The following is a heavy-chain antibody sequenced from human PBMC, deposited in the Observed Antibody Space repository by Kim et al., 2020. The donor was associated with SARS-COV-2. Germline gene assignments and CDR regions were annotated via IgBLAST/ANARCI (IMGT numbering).Heavy chain of an antibody. CDR2: ISSSSGTI. V-gene: IGHV3-48*04. CDR3: VRGLTGTVRGSWRNYFGMDV. CDR1: GLTLSSHS. Sequence: GGSLRLSCAASGLTLSSHSMNWVRQAPGKGLEWISYISSSSGTILYADSVKGRFTISKDNVESSVSLQMNSLRVEDSGVYFCVRGLTGTVRGSWRNYFGMDVWGQGTAVTVSS. D-gene: IGHD3-16*01. J-gene: IGHJ6*02.